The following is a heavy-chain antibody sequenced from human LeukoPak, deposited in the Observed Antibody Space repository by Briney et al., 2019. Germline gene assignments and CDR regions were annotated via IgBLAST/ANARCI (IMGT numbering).Heavy chain of an antibody. CDR2: IYYSGST. CDR1: GGSISSYY. J-gene: IGHJ4*02. Sequence: SETLSLTCTVSGGSISSYYWSWIRQPPGKGLEWIGYIYYSGSTNYNPSLKSRVTISVDTSKNQFSLKLSSVTAADTAVYYCAREVAAAGYFDYWGQGTLVTVSS. D-gene: IGHD6-13*01. CDR3: AREVAAAGYFDY. V-gene: IGHV4-59*01.